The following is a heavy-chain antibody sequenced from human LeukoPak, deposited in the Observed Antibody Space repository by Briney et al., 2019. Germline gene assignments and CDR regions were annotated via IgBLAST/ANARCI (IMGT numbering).Heavy chain of an antibody. CDR3: ATVGCSRTTCYSGH. CDR2: IKSKTNGGTA. CDR1: GFTFSNPW. J-gene: IGHJ4*02. D-gene: IGHD2-2*01. V-gene: IGHV3-15*01. Sequence: GGSLRLSCAASGFTFSNPWMTWVRQAPGKGLEWVGRIKSKTNGGTADYAAPVKGRFTISRDDSKNTLYLQMNSLKPEDTAVYYCATVGCSRTTCYSGHWGQGTLVTVSS.